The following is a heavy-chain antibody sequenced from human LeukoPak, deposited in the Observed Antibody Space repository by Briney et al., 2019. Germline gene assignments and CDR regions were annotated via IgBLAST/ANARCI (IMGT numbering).Heavy chain of an antibody. CDR1: GFTVSSNY. CDR2: IYSGGST. Sequence: GGSPRLSCAASGFTVSSNYMSWVRQAPGKGLEWVSVIYSGGSTYYADSVKGRFTISRDNSKNTLYLQMNSLRAEDTAVYYCASPLSITMVRGVKGYYGMDVWGKGTTVTVSS. V-gene: IGHV3-53*01. D-gene: IGHD3-10*01. CDR3: ASPLSITMVRGVKGYYGMDV. J-gene: IGHJ6*04.